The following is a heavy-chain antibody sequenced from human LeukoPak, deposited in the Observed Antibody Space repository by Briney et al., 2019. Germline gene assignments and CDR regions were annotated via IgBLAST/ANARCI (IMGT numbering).Heavy chain of an antibody. CDR2: IYSSGAT. D-gene: IGHD5-24*01. Sequence: PGGSLRLSCAASGLTVSNNYMSWVRQAPGKGLEWVSVIYSSGATYYADSVKGRFTVSRDKSKNTLYVQMNSLRDDDTAVYYCVRMASNYYGMDVWGQGTTVTVSS. J-gene: IGHJ6*02. V-gene: IGHV3-53*01. CDR1: GLTVSNNY. CDR3: VRMASNYYGMDV.